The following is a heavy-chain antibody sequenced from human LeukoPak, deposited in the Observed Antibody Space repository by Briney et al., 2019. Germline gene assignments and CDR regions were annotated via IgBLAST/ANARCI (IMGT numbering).Heavy chain of an antibody. CDR3: ARGGYCSSTSCYSPWSDP. CDR1: GGTFSSYA. J-gene: IGHJ5*02. V-gene: IGHV1-69*01. CDR2: IIPIFGTA. Sequence: GSSVKVSCKASGGTFSSYAISWVRQAPGQGLEWMGGIIPIFGTANYAQKFQGRVTITADESTSTAYMELSSLRSEDTAVYYCARGGYCSSTSCYSPWSDPWGQGTLVTVSS. D-gene: IGHD2-2*01.